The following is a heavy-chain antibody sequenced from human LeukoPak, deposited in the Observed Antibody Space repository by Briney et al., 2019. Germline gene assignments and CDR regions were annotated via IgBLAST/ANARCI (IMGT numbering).Heavy chain of an antibody. CDR2: IYSGGST. V-gene: IGHV3-66*01. CDR3: ARSFWSGYYDYFDY. Sequence: GGSLRPSCAASGFTVSSNYMSWVRQAPGKGLEWVSVIYSGGSTYYADSVKGRFTISRDNSKNTLYLQMNSLRAEDTAVYYCARSFWSGYYDYFDYWGQGTLVTVSS. CDR1: GFTVSSNY. J-gene: IGHJ4*02. D-gene: IGHD3-3*01.